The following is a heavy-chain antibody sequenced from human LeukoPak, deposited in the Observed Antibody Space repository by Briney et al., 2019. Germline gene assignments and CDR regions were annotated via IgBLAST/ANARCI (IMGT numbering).Heavy chain of an antibody. CDR1: GYTFTDYY. CDR3: ARGCVTSCVKEGLRLGD. D-gene: IGHD2-2*01. J-gene: IGHJ4*02. CDR2: INPKSGGT. Sequence: ASVKVSCKASGYTFTDYYIHWVRQAPGQGLECMGWINPKSGGTNYEQKFQGRVTMTRDTSISTAYMELSSLRSDDTAVYYCARGCVTSCVKEGLRLGDWGQGTLVTVSS. V-gene: IGHV1-2*02.